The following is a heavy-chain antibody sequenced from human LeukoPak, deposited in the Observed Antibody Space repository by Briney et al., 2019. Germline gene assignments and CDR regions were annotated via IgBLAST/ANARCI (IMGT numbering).Heavy chain of an antibody. D-gene: IGHD3-10*01. V-gene: IGHV3-20*04. CDR2: INWNGGST. CDR1: GFTFDDYG. CDR3: ARDYYYGSGSTRGAFDI. Sequence: GGSLRLSCAASGFTFDDYGMSWVRQAPGKGLEWVSGINWNGGSTGYGDSVKGRFTISRDNAKNSLYLQMNSLRAEDTAVYYCARDYYYGSGSTRGAFDIWGQGTMVTVSS. J-gene: IGHJ3*02.